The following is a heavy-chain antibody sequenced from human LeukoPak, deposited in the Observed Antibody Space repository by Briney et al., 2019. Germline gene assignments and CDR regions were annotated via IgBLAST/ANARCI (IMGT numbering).Heavy chain of an antibody. V-gene: IGHV1-2*02. D-gene: IGHD3-10*01. J-gene: IGHJ4*02. CDR2: INPNSGGT. Sequence: ASVKVSCKASGYTFTGYYMHWVRQAPGQGLEWMGWINPNSGGTNYAQKFQGRVTMTRDTSISTAYMELSRLRSDDTAVYYCARDGGYYGSRAGFDYWGQGTLVTVSS. CDR3: ARDGGYYGSRAGFDY. CDR1: GYTFTGYY.